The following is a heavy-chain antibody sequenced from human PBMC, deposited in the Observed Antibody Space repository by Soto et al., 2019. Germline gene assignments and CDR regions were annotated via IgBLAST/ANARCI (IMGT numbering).Heavy chain of an antibody. CDR3: AKESVPQEWYSSGWPLVYSHY. CDR1: GFTFSSYA. D-gene: IGHD6-19*01. Sequence: GGSLRLSCAASGFTFSSYAMSWVRQAPGKGLEWASAISGSGGSTYYADSVKGRFTISRDNSKNTLYLQMNSLRAEDTAVYYCAKESVPQEWYSSGWPLVYSHYWGQGPLVTVSS. CDR2: ISGSGGST. J-gene: IGHJ4*02. V-gene: IGHV3-23*01.